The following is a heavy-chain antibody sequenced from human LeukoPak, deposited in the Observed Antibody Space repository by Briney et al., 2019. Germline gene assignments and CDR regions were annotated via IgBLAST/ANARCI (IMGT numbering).Heavy chain of an antibody. V-gene: IGHV1-46*01. CDR3: ASAAYYYGSGSYPYYFDY. CDR2: INPSGGST. CDR1: GYTFTSYY. J-gene: IGHJ4*02. D-gene: IGHD3-10*01. Sequence: GASVKVSCKASGYTFTSYYMHWVRQAPGQGLEWMGIINPSGGSTSYAQKFQGRVTMTRDTSTSTVYMELSSLRSEDTAVYYCASAAYYYGSGSYPYYFDYWGQGTLVTVSS.